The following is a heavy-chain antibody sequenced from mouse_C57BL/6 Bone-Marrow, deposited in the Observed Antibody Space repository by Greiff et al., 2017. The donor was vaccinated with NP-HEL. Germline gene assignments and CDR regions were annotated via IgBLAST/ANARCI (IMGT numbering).Heavy chain of an antibody. CDR3: AREGITTVVADY. D-gene: IGHD1-1*01. Sequence: VQLQQSGPELVKPGASVKISCKASGYTFTDYYMNWVKQSHGKSLEWIGDIHPNNGGTSYNQKFKGKATLTVDKSSSTAYMELRSLTSEDSAVYYCAREGITTVVADYWGQGTTLTVSS. J-gene: IGHJ2*01. V-gene: IGHV1-26*01. CDR1: GYTFTDYY. CDR2: IHPNNGGT.